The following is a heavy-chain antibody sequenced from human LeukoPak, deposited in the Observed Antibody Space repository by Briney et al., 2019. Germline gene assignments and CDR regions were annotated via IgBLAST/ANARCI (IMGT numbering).Heavy chain of an antibody. J-gene: IGHJ4*01. CDR2: VIPIFGTA. D-gene: IGHD2-2*01. CDR3: ARSIVVVPAAIKGEFEY. CDR1: GGTFSSYA. V-gene: IGHV1-69*13. Sequence: GASVKVSCKASGGTFSSYAISWVRQAPGQGLEWMGGVIPIFGTANYAQKFQGRVTITADESTSTAYMELSSLRSEDTAVYYCARSIVVVPAAIKGEFEYCGHGTLVTVSS.